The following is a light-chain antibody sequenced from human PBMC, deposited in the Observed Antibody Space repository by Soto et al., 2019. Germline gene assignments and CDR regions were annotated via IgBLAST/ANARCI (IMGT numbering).Light chain of an antibody. CDR2: EIN. CDR3: SSYAGSNIYV. V-gene: IGLV2-8*01. CDR1: SSDVGAFNY. Sequence: QSGLTQPPSASGSPGQSITIACTGTSSDVGAFNYVSWYQQHPGKAPKLMIFEINKRPSGVPDRFSGSKSGNSASLTVSGLQTEDEADYYCSSYAGSNIYVFGSGTKVTVL. J-gene: IGLJ1*01.